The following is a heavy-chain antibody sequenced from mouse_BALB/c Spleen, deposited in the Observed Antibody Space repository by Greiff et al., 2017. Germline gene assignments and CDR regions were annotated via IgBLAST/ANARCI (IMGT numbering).Heavy chain of an antibody. CDR2: ISSGGSYT. CDR1: GFTFSSYG. V-gene: IGHV5-6*01. J-gene: IGHJ2*01. CDR3: ARQGYYAMDY. D-gene: IGHD1-1*02. Sequence: EVHLVESGGDLVKPGGSLKLSCAASGFTFSSYGMSWVRQTPDKRLEWVATISSGGSYTYYPDSVKGRFTISRDNAKNTLYLQMSSLKSEDTAMYYCARQGYYAMDYWGQGTTLTVSS.